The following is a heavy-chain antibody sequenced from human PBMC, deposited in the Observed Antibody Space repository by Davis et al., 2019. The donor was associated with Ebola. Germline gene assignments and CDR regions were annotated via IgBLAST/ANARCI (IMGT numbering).Heavy chain of an antibody. D-gene: IGHD1-1*01. V-gene: IGHV4-59*01. CDR3: ARAQFPTTSDH. Sequence: MPSETLSLTCTVSGGSISGYYWNWIRQPPGKGLEWIGNIHYSGSTNYNPSRKSRVTITADTSNNQVSLKLISVTAADTAVFYCARAQFPTTSDHWGQGTLVTVSS. CDR1: GGSISGYY. J-gene: IGHJ4*02. CDR2: IHYSGST.